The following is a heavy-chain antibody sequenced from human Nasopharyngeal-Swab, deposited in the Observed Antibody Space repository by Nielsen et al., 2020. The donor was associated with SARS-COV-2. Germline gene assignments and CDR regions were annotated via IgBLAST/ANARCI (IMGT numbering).Heavy chain of an antibody. CDR1: GYTFTDYY. CDR2: INPYNGDT. CDR3: ARDYYDNYDSDF. J-gene: IGHJ4*02. D-gene: IGHD3-22*01. V-gene: IGHV1-2*02. Sequence: ASVQVSCKTSGYTFTDYYIHWVRQVPGQGLEWVGCINPYNGDTFHAQNFQGRVTVTRDTSRSTAYIDLSRLRSDDTAVYYCARDYYDNYDSDFWGQGTLVTVSS.